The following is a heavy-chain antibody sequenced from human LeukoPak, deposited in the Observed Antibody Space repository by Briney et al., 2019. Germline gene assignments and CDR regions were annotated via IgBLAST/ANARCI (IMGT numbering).Heavy chain of an antibody. CDR1: GGSFSGYY. J-gene: IGHJ5*02. CDR2: INHSRST. Sequence: SETLSLTCAVYGGSFSGYYWSWIRQPPGKGLEWIGEINHSRSTNYNPSLRSRVTISVDTSKNQFSLKLSSVTAADTAVYYCARDSPPTNWFDPWGQGTLVTVSS. V-gene: IGHV4-34*01. CDR3: ARDSPPTNWFDP.